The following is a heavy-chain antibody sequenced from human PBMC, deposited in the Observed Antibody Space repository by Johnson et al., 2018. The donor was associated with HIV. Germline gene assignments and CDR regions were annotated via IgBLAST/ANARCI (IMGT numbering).Heavy chain of an antibody. J-gene: IGHJ3*02. CDR1: GFTVSSNY. CDR2: IYSGGST. D-gene: IGHD5-18*01. Sequence: EQLVESGGGLVQPGGSLRLSCVASGFTVSSNYMNWVRQAPGKGLEWVSVIYSGGSTYYADSVKGRFTISRDNSKNTLYFQMNSLRAEDTAVYYCARAYSYGAFDIWGQGTMVTVSS. V-gene: IGHV3-66*01. CDR3: ARAYSYGAFDI.